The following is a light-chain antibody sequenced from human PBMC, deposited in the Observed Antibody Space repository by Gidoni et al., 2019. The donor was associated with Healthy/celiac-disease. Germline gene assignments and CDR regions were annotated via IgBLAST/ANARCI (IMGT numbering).Light chain of an antibody. CDR2: LGS. CDR1: QSLLHSNGYNY. J-gene: IGKJ3*01. V-gene: IGKV2-28*01. CDR3: MQALQTPHF. Sequence: PVTPGEPASISCRSSQSLLHSNGYNYLDWYLQKPGQSPQLLIYLGSNRASGVPDRFSGSGSGTDFTLKISRVEAEDVGVYYCMQALQTPHFFGPGTKVDIK.